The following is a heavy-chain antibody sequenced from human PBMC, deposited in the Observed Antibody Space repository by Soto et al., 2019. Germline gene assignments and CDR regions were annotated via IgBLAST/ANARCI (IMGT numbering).Heavy chain of an antibody. CDR2: INPHSGGT. D-gene: IGHD2-2*01. Sequence: QVQLVQSGAEVKKPGASVKVSCKTSGYTFTGYYIYWVRQAPGQGLEWMGWINPHSGGTDSSQKFQGRVTMTRDTPISTAYMELSRLRSDDTAVYNCAGTSCRSITCPTTYWGQGALVTVSS. CDR1: GYTFTGYY. V-gene: IGHV1-2*02. CDR3: AGTSCRSITCPTTY. J-gene: IGHJ4*02.